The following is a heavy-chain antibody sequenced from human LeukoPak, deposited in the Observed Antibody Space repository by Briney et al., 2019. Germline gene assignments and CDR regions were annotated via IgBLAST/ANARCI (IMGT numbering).Heavy chain of an antibody. CDR1: GFTFSSYS. D-gene: IGHD3-10*01. Sequence: GGSLRLSCAASGFTFSSYSMNWVRQAPGKGLEWVSSISSSSSYIYYADSVKGRFTISRDNAKNSLYLQMNSLRAEDTAVYYCARDPITMVRGSLDYWGQGTLVTASS. CDR2: ISSSSSYI. CDR3: ARDPITMVRGSLDY. V-gene: IGHV3-21*01. J-gene: IGHJ4*02.